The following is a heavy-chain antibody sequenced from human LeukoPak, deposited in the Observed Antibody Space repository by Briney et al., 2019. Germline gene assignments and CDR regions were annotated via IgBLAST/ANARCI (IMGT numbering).Heavy chain of an antibody. CDR1: GGTFSSYA. V-gene: IGHV1-8*02. CDR3: ARLLATYGTDY. D-gene: IGHD1-1*01. Sequence: ASVKVSCKASGGTFSSYAISWVRQATGQGLEWMGWMNPNSGNTGYAQKFQGRVTMTRNTSISTAYMELSSLRSEDTAVYYCARLLATYGTDYWGQGTLVTVSS. J-gene: IGHJ4*02. CDR2: MNPNSGNT.